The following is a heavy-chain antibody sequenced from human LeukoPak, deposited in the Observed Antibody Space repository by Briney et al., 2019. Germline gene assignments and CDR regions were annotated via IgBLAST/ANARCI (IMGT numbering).Heavy chain of an antibody. V-gene: IGHV1-69*05. CDR1: GGTFSSHG. Sequence: SVTVSCMASGGTFSSHGLSWVRQAPGQGLEWMGGIIPIFGTTNYAQNFQGRVTITMDESTSTAYMELSSLRADDTAVYYCARRWPHSSGYYLFDYWGQGTLVTVSS. D-gene: IGHD3-22*01. CDR2: IIPIFGTT. J-gene: IGHJ4*02. CDR3: ARRWPHSSGYYLFDY.